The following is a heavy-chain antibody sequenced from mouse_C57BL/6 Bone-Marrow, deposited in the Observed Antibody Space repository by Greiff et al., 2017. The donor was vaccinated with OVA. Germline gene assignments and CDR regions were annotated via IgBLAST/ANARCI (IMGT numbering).Heavy chain of an antibody. CDR1: GYSFTSYY. V-gene: IGHV1-66*01. J-gene: IGHJ2*01. D-gene: IGHD4-1*01. CDR3: ARRGNWAPYYFDY. CDR2: IYPGSGNT. Sequence: VQVVESGPELVKPGASVKISCKASGYSFTSYYIHWVKQRPGQGLEWIGWIYPGSGNTRYNEKFKGKATLTADTSSSTAYMQLSSLTSEDSAVYYCARRGNWAPYYFDYWGQGTTLTVSS.